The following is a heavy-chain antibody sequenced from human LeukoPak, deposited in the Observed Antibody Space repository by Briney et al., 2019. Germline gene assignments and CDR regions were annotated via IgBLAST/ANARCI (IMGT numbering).Heavy chain of an antibody. D-gene: IGHD3-10*01. CDR3: AKDPNWDRGY. CDR2: IGTSAGST. J-gene: IGHJ4*02. V-gene: IGHV3-23*01. Sequence: PGGSLRLSCATSGFTFSSYTMTWVRQAPGKGLECVSGIGTSAGSTIYADSVKGRFTISRDNSKNTVYLQMDSLRVEDTAVYYCAKDPNWDRGYWGQGTLVTVSS. CDR1: GFTFSSYT.